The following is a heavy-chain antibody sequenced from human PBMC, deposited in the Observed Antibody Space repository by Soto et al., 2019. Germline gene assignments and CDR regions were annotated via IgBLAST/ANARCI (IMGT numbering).Heavy chain of an antibody. Sequence: LKLSCTASGFTFGDYAMSWFRQAPGKGLEWVGFIRSKAYGGTTEYAASVKGRFTISRDDSKSIAYLQMNSLKTEDTAVYYCTRGTLYYYDSSGYYFDYWGQGTLVTVSS. CDR3: TRGTLYYYDSSGYYFDY. V-gene: IGHV3-49*03. CDR2: IRSKAYGGTT. J-gene: IGHJ4*02. D-gene: IGHD3-22*01. CDR1: GFTFGDYA.